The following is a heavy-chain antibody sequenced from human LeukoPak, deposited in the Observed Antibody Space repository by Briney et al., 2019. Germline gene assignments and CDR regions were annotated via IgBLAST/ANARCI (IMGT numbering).Heavy chain of an antibody. Sequence: SETLSLTCAVYGGSFSGYYWSWIRQPPGKGLEWIGEINHSGSTNYNPSLKSRVTISVDTSKNQFSLKLSSVTAADTAVYYCAITVGSAILRRAFDIWGQGTMVTVSS. CDR3: AITVGSAILRRAFDI. CDR2: INHSGST. V-gene: IGHV4-34*01. CDR1: GGSFSGYY. J-gene: IGHJ3*02. D-gene: IGHD1-26*01.